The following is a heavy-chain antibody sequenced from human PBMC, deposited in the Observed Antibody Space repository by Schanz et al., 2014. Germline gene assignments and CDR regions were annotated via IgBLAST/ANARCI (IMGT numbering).Heavy chain of an antibody. V-gene: IGHV3-23*04. CDR1: GFAFRSYA. CDR2: VSASGGGP. D-gene: IGHD4-17*01. CDR3: ARGYGDSPTDF. J-gene: IGHJ4*02. Sequence: EVQLVESGGGLVQPGGSLRLSCAASGFAFRSYAMTWVRQAPGKGLEWVSLVSASGGGPFYADSVRGRFAISRDNSKNTLYLEMNSLRAEDTAVYYCARGYGDSPTDFWGQGTLVTVSS.